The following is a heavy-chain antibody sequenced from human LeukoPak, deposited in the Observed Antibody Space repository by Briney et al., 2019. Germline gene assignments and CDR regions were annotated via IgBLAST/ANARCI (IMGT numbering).Heavy chain of an antibody. CDR3: AREQYQLLYGYYYMDV. J-gene: IGHJ6*03. CDR2: FDPEDGET. CDR1: GYTLTELS. Sequence: ASVKVSCKVSGYTLTELSMHWVRQAPGKGLEWMGGFDPEDGETIYAQKFQGRVTMTEDTSIDTAYMELSSLRAEDTALYYCAREQYQLLYGYYYMDVWGKGTTVTVSS. D-gene: IGHD2-2*02. V-gene: IGHV1-24*01.